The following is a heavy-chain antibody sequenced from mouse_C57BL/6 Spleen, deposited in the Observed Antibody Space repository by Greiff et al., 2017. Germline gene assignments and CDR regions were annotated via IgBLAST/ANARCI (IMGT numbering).Heavy chain of an antibody. CDR3: ERGYDYGWFAY. D-gene: IGHD2-4*01. V-gene: IGHV1-55*01. CDR2: IYPGSGST. Sequence: QVQLKQPGAELVKPGASVKMSCKASGYTFTSYWITWVKQRPGQGLEWIGDIYPGSGSTNYNEKFKSKATLTVDHSSSTAYMQLSSLTSADSDVYDCERGYDYGWFAYWGQGTLVTVSA. J-gene: IGHJ3*01. CDR1: GYTFTSYW.